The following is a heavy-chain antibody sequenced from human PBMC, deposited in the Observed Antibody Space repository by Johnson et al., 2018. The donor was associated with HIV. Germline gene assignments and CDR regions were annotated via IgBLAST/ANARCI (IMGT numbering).Heavy chain of an antibody. V-gene: IGHV3-7*01. CDR1: GFTFSSYG. Sequence: VHLVESVGGVVQPGRSLRLSCVASGFTFSSYGMHWVRQAPGKGLEWVANIKQDGSEKYYVDSVKGRFTISRDNAKNSLYLQMNSLRTEDSALYYCAKDFGSGWADAFDIWGQGTGVTISS. J-gene: IGHJ3*02. D-gene: IGHD6-19*01. CDR3: AKDFGSGWADAFDI. CDR2: IKQDGSEK.